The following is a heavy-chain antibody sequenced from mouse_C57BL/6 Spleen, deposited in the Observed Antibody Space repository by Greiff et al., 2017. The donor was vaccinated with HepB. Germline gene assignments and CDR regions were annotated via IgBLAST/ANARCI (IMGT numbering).Heavy chain of an antibody. Sequence: QVQLQQPGAELVRPGSSVKLSCKASGYTFTSYWMDWVKQRPGQGLEWIGNIYPSDSETHYNQKFKDKATLTVDKSSSKAYMQLSSLTSEDSAVYYCARGGYYGSSDYWGQGTTLTVSS. D-gene: IGHD1-1*01. V-gene: IGHV1-61*01. CDR1: GYTFTSYW. CDR2: IYPSDSET. J-gene: IGHJ2*01. CDR3: ARGGYYGSSDY.